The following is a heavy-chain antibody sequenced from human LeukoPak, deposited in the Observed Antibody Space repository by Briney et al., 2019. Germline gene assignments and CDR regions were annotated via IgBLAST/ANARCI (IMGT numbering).Heavy chain of an antibody. V-gene: IGHV3-30-3*01. CDR1: GFSISAYE. D-gene: IGHD1-26*01. J-gene: IGHJ4*02. CDR2: ISGDGNIQ. Sequence: GGPLRLSCAASGFSISAYEMHWVRQAPGKGLEWVAVISGDGNIQLYSDSVKGRFTISRDTSKTTLYLQMNSLRAEDTAVYYCAKDLLPGAPDYFDYWGQGTLVTVSS. CDR3: AKDLLPGAPDYFDY.